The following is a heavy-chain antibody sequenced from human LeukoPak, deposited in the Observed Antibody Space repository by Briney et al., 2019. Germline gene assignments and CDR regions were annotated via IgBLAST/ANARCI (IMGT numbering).Heavy chain of an antibody. V-gene: IGHV4-30-2*01. CDR3: ARDTTGYNIFDH. CDR1: GGSISSGGFY. Sequence: ASQTLSLTCTVSGGSISSGGFYWSWIRQPPGKGLEWIGYIYHSGSTYYNPSLKSRVTMSVDRSKNQFSLELSSVTAADTAVYYCARDTTGYNIFDHWGQGTLVTVSS. D-gene: IGHD1-1*01. J-gene: IGHJ4*02. CDR2: IYHSGST.